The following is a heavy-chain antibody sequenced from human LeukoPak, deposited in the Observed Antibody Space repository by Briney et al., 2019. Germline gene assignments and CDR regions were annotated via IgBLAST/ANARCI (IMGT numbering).Heavy chain of an antibody. J-gene: IGHJ4*02. V-gene: IGHV4-59*01. CDR2: IYYSGST. CDR1: GGSISSYY. D-gene: IGHD3-22*01. Sequence: PSETLSLTCTVSGGSISSYYWSWIRQPPGKGLEWIGYIYYSGSTNYNPSLKSRVTISVDTSKNQFSLKLSSVTAADTAVYYCARDPGDYYDSSGYFDYWGQGNLVSVSS. CDR3: ARDPGDYYDSSGYFDY.